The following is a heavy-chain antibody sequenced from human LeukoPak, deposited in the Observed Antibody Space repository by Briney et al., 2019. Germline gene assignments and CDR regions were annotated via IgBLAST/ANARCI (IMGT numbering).Heavy chain of an antibody. D-gene: IGHD1-26*01. V-gene: IGHV4-39*01. Sequence: SETLSLTCTVSGGSISSSSYYWGWLRQPPGKGLEWIGSIYYSGSTYYNPSLKSRVTISVDTSKNQFSLKLSSVTAADTAVYYCARHLVEIDYWGQGTLVTVSS. CDR2: IYYSGST. CDR1: GGSISSSSYY. CDR3: ARHLVEIDY. J-gene: IGHJ4*02.